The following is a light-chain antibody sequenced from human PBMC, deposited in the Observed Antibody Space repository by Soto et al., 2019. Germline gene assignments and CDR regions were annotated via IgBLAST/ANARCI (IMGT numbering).Light chain of an antibody. J-gene: IGLJ1*01. CDR2: EVF. CDR1: NSDLGAYDY. Sequence: QAVVTQPASVSGSPGQSITISCTGTNSDLGAYDYVSWYQQHPGKAPRLLIYEVFNRPSGVSDRFSGSKSANTASLTISGLQADDEADYYCSSYTASSARVFGPGTKVTVL. V-gene: IGLV2-14*01. CDR3: SSYTASSARV.